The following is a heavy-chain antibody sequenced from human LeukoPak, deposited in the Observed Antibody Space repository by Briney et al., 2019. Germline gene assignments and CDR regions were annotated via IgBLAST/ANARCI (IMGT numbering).Heavy chain of an antibody. CDR1: RFTSSSYA. Sequence: GGSLRLSCAASRFTSSSYAMHWVRQAPGKGLEWVSSISSSSSYIYYADSVKGRFTISRDNAKNSLYLQMNSLRAEDTAVYYCARQGRFGELTLWGQGTLVTVSS. J-gene: IGHJ4*02. CDR2: ISSSSSYI. V-gene: IGHV3-21*01. CDR3: ARQGRFGELTL. D-gene: IGHD3-10*01.